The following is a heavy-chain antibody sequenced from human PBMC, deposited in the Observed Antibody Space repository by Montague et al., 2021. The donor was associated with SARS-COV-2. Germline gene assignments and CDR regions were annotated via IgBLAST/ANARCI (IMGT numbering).Heavy chain of an antibody. Sequence: SLRLSCAASGFTFSSYWMSWVRQAPGKGLEWVANIKQDGSENYYVASVKGRITISSDNAKNSLSLQMNSLSDEDTALYYCARLVVVAATPYWGQGTMVTVSS. CDR1: GFTFSSYW. D-gene: IGHD2-15*01. CDR3: ARLVVVAATPY. V-gene: IGHV3-7*01. CDR2: IKQDGSEN. J-gene: IGHJ4*02.